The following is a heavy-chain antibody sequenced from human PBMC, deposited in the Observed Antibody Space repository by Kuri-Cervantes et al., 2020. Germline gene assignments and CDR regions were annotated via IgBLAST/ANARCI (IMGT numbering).Heavy chain of an antibody. Sequence: GGSLRLSCAASGFTFDDHAMNWVRQAPGKGLEWVSGINWNSGTIGYADSVKGRFTISRDNSKNTLYLQMNSLRAEDTAVYYCAKDAVSSGWLFYWGQGTLVTVSS. V-gene: IGHV3-9*01. J-gene: IGHJ4*02. CDR3: AKDAVSSGWLFY. D-gene: IGHD6-19*01. CDR2: INWNSGTI. CDR1: GFTFDDHA.